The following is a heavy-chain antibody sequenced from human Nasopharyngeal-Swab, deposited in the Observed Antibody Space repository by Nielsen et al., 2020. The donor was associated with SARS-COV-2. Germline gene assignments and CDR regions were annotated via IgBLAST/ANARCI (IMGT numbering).Heavy chain of an antibody. Sequence: WVRQVPGQGLEWMGRINPNSGGTNYAQKFQGRVTMTRDTSISTAYMELSRLRSDDTAVYYCARDQRGPLGSDYWGQGTLVTVSS. D-gene: IGHD2-15*01. V-gene: IGHV1-2*06. CDR3: ARDQRGPLGSDY. J-gene: IGHJ4*02. CDR2: INPNSGGT.